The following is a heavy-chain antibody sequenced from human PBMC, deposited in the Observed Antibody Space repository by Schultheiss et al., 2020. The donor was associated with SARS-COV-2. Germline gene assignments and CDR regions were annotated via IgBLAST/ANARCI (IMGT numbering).Heavy chain of an antibody. CDR2: IYYSGST. J-gene: IGHJ4*02. D-gene: IGHD4-17*01. Sequence: SETLSLTCTVSGGSISSGGYYWSWIRQHPGKGLEWIGYIYYSGSTYYNPSLKSRVTISVDTSKNQFSLKLSSVTAADTAVYYCARDGRYGDSEAFDYWGQGTLVTVAS. V-gene: IGHV4-31*03. CDR1: GGSISSGGYY. CDR3: ARDGRYGDSEAFDY.